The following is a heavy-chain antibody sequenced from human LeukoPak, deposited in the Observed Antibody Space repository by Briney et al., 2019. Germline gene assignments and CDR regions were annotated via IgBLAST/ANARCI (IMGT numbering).Heavy chain of an antibody. CDR1: GGSISSYY. CDR2: IYTSGST. Sequence: SETLSLTCTVSGGSISSYYWSWIRQPAGKGLEWIGRIYTSGSTNYNPSLKSRVTMSGDTSKNQFSLKLSSVTAADTAVYYCARVVSWFGIYYFDYWGQGTLVTVSS. D-gene: IGHD3-10*01. V-gene: IGHV4-4*07. J-gene: IGHJ4*02. CDR3: ARVVSWFGIYYFDY.